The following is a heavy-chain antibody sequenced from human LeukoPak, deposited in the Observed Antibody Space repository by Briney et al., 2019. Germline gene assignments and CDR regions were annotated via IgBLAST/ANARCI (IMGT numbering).Heavy chain of an antibody. D-gene: IGHD2-2*01. Sequence: ASVKVSCKVSGYTLTELSMHWVRQAPEEGLEWMGIINPNGAGASYAQKFQGRVTLTRDTSTSTVYMDLSSLRSEDTAVYYCARRGYCISSSCSLDYWGQGTLVTVSS. CDR2: INPNGAGA. J-gene: IGHJ4*02. CDR1: GYTLTELS. V-gene: IGHV1-46*01. CDR3: ARRGYCISSSCSLDY.